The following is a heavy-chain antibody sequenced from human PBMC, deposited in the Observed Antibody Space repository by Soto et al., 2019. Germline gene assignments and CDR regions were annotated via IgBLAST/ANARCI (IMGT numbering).Heavy chain of an antibody. J-gene: IGHJ3*01. CDR3: AKERQSYYSVWDPFDF. Sequence: EVQLLESGGGLVQPGGSLRLSCAASGFTFSTYAMSWVRQTPGKGLEWVSGIGGGDDGRHYADSVKGRFTISRDNSKNTVFLQMSSQSAEDTSRYYCAKERQSYYSVWDPFDFWGQGTVVTVSS. CDR1: GFTFSTYA. V-gene: IGHV3-23*01. CDR2: IGGGDDGR. D-gene: IGHD1-26*01.